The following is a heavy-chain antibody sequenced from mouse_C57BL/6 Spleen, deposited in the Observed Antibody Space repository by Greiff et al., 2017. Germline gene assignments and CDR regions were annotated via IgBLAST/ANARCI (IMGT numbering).Heavy chain of an antibody. J-gene: IGHJ3*01. V-gene: IGHV14-1*01. CDR3: ARGAYYGCVAY. D-gene: IGHD1-2*01. Sequence: EVQLQQSGAELVRPGSSVKLSCTASGFTFTDYYMHWVKQRPVQGLEWIGKIDPADGDTEYTPKFQDKATLTGDTSSSTAYLQLSSLTSEDSAVYYCARGAYYGCVAYWGQGTRVTFST. CDR2: IDPADGDT. CDR1: GFTFTDYY.